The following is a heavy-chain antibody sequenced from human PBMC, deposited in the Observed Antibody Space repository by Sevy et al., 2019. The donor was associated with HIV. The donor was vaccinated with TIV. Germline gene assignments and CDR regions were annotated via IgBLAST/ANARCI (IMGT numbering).Heavy chain of an antibody. CDR2: ISAYNGNT. CDR1: GYTFTSYG. Sequence: ASVKVSCKASGYTFTSYGISWERQAPGQGLEWMGWISAYNGNTNYAQKLQGRVTMTTDTSTSTAYMELRSLRSDDTAVYYCARERYCSSTSCYTEYYFDYWGQGTLVTVSS. V-gene: IGHV1-18*01. J-gene: IGHJ4*02. CDR3: ARERYCSSTSCYTEYYFDY. D-gene: IGHD2-2*02.